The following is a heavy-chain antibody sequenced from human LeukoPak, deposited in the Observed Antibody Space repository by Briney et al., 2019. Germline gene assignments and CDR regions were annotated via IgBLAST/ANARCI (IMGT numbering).Heavy chain of an antibody. D-gene: IGHD4-17*01. J-gene: IGHJ4*02. V-gene: IGHV3-21*01. CDR3: ARSHYGDYPDY. Sequence: GGSLRLSCAASGFTFSSCSMNWVRQDPGKGLEWVSSISSSSSYIYYADSVKGRFTISRDNAKNSLYLQMNSLRAEDTAVYYCARSHYGDYPDYWGQGTLVTVAS. CDR1: GFTFSSCS. CDR2: ISSSSSYI.